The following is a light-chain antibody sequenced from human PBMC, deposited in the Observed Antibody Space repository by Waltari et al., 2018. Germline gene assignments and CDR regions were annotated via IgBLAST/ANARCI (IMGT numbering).Light chain of an antibody. CDR2: DNN. Sequence: SYVLTQPPSLSVAPGQPARLTCGDNNIGGNSVQWYQQKAGQAPILVVYDNNDRPSEIPERISGSNSGNTATLNITRVEAGDEADYFCQVWDSSSDQVVFGGGTKLTVL. V-gene: IGLV3-21*02. CDR3: QVWDSSSDQVV. J-gene: IGLJ2*01. CDR1: NIGGNS.